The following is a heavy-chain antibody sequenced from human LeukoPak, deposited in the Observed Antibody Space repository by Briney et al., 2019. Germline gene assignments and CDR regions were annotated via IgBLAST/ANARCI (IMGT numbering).Heavy chain of an antibody. D-gene: IGHD3-3*01. J-gene: IGHJ5*02. CDR2: INPSGGST. CDR3: ARDGVLRFLEWLFVQPHGWFNP. V-gene: IGHV1-46*01. Sequence: ASVKVSCKASGYTFTSYYMHRVRQAPGQGLEWMGIINPSGGSTSYAQKFQGRVTMTRDTSTSTVYMELSSLRSEDTAVYYCARDGVLRFLEWLFVQPHGWFNPWGQGTLVTVSS. CDR1: GYTFTSYY.